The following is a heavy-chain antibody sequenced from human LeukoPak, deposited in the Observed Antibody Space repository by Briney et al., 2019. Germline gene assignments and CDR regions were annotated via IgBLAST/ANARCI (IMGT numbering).Heavy chain of an antibody. CDR1: DGSISSYY. CDR2: IYYSGST. D-gene: IGHD4-17*01. J-gene: IGHJ5*02. Sequence: PSETLSLTCTVSDGSISSYYWSWIRQPPGKGLEWIGYIYYSGSTNYNPSLKSRVTISVDTSKNQFSLKLSSVTAADTAVYYCARNSRVTSQFWFDPWGQGTLVTVSS. V-gene: IGHV4-59*08. CDR3: ARNSRVTSQFWFDP.